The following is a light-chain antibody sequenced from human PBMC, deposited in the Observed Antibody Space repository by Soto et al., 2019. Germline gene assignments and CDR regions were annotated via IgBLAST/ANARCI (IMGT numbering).Light chain of an antibody. CDR1: QSVGSN. V-gene: IGKV3-15*01. CDR3: QQYNNWPTWT. Sequence: VMTQSPATLSLSPGDSVTLSCRARQSVGSNLAWYQQKPGQAPRLLIYGASTRATGIQARFSGSGSETEFTITISSLQAEDSAVYFCQQYNNWPTWTFGQGTKVDI. CDR2: GAS. J-gene: IGKJ1*01.